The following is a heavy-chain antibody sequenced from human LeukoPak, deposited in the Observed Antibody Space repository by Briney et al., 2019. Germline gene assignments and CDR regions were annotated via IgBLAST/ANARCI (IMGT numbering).Heavy chain of an antibody. V-gene: IGHV1-2*02. CDR1: GYTFTAYY. Sequence: GASVKVSCKASGYTFTAYYMHWVRQAPGQGLEWMGWIDSKNGDTKYAQKFQGRVTMTRNTSISTAYMELSSLRSEDTAVYYCARERGVWGKGTTVTVSS. CDR3: ARERGV. J-gene: IGHJ6*04. CDR2: IDSKNGDT.